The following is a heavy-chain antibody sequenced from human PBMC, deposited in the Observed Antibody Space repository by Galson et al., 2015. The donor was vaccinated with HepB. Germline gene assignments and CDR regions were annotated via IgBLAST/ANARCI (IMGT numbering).Heavy chain of an antibody. V-gene: IGHV3-30*04. CDR1: GFAFTSHA. D-gene: IGHD1-26*01. Sequence: SLRLSCAASGFAFTSHAMHWVRQAPGKGLEWVAVISYDGNYKNYPDSVKGRFTIFRDDSKNTLSLQMNSLRAEDTAVYYCVAEVGAKNFDNWGQGTLVTVSS. CDR3: VAEVGAKNFDN. CDR2: ISYDGNYK. J-gene: IGHJ4*02.